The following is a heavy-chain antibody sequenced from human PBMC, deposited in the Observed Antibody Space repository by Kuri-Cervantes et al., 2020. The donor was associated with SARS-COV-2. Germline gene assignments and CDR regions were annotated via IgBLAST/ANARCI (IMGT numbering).Heavy chain of an antibody. V-gene: IGHV3-11*04. D-gene: IGHD7-27*01. Sequence: GESLKISCVASGFTFSGYYLTWICQAPGKGLEWVSYISTSGGSIFYADSVKGRFTISRDNAKNSVYLQMNSLRAEDTAVYYCARDLRLGKSLDYWGQGTLVTVSS. CDR1: GFTFSGYY. CDR3: ARDLRLGKSLDY. CDR2: ISTSGGSI. J-gene: IGHJ4*02.